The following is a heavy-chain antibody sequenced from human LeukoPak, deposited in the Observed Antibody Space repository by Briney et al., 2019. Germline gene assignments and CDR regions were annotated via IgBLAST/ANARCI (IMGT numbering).Heavy chain of an antibody. CDR3: ARDPSRTYYGLDV. Sequence: GGSLRLSCTASGFIVSRNPINWVRLTPGKGLEWISVIYSGGTTYYADSVKGRFTISRDNSKNTLYLQVNSLRAEDTAVYYCARDPSRTYYGLDVWGQGTTVTVSS. J-gene: IGHJ6*02. D-gene: IGHD2-2*01. CDR2: IYSGGTT. V-gene: IGHV3-53*01. CDR1: GFIVSRNP.